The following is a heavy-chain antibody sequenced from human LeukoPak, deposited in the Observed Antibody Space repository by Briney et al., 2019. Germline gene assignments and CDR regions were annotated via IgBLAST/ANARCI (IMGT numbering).Heavy chain of an antibody. Sequence: SDTLSLTCTVSGRSISSYYWSWIRHPAGKARECLGCFYTSGSTNYNPPLKRRITLSVDPPQNQVSPKLRPVTTADTAGYYCGRNGHTAMNPFDYWGQGTLVTVSS. J-gene: IGHJ4*02. CDR2: FYTSGST. V-gene: IGHV4-4*07. D-gene: IGHD5-18*01. CDR3: GRNGHTAMNPFDY. CDR1: GRSISSYY.